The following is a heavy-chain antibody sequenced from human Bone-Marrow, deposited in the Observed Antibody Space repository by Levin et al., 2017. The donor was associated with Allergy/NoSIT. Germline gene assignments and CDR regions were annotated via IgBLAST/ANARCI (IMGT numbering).Heavy chain of an antibody. CDR2: IGIAGDS. V-gene: IGHV3-13*01. CDR1: GFTFSSYD. J-gene: IGHJ6*02. D-gene: IGHD2-8*01. Sequence: GGSLRLSCVASGFTFSSYDMHWVRQVTGKGLEWDSAIGIAGDSHYLGSVKGRFIISRENAKNSLYLQMNSLRAGDTAVYYCARDKYGMDVWGQGTTVIVSS. CDR3: ARDKYGMDV.